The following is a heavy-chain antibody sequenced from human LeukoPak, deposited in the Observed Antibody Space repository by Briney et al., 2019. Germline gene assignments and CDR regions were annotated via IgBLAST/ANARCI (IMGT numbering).Heavy chain of an antibody. Sequence: GGSLRLSCAASGFTFSSYSMNWVHQAPGKGLEWVSYISSSSSTIYYADSVKGRFTISRDNAKNSLYLQMNSLRAEDTAVYYCARTHPVVVVAHADYWGQGTLVTVSS. J-gene: IGHJ4*02. CDR1: GFTFSSYS. CDR3: ARTHPVVVVAHADY. CDR2: ISSSSSTI. D-gene: IGHD2-15*01. V-gene: IGHV3-48*01.